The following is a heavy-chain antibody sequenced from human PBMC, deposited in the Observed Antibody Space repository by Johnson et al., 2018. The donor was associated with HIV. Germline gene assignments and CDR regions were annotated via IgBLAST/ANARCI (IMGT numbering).Heavy chain of an antibody. Sequence: VQLVESGGGLVEPGGSLRLSCAASGFTFNNAWMSWVRQAPGKGLEWVGRIKSKTDGGTTDYAAPVKGRFTISRDDSKNTLYLQMNSLKTEDTAVYYCAREMVAAKDAFDIWGQGTMVTVSS. CDR2: IKSKTDGGTT. J-gene: IGHJ3*02. D-gene: IGHD2-15*01. CDR3: AREMVAAKDAFDI. CDR1: GFTFNNAW. V-gene: IGHV3-15*01.